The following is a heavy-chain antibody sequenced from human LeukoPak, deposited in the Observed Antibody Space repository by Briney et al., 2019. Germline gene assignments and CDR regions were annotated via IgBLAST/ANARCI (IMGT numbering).Heavy chain of an antibody. CDR3: ARVGTPSQYYYGSGSYYFDY. CDR1: GGSISSYY. V-gene: IGHV4-59*01. D-gene: IGHD3-10*01. Sequence: SETLSLTCTVSGGSISSYYWSWIRQPPGKGLEWIGYIYYSGSTNYNPSLKSRVTISVDTPKNQFSLKLSSVTAADTAVYYCARVGTPSQYYYGSGSYYFDYWGQGTLVTVSS. CDR2: IYYSGST. J-gene: IGHJ4*02.